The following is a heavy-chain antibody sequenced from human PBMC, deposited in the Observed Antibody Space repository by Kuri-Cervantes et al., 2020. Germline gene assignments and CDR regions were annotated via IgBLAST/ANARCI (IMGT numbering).Heavy chain of an antibody. Sequence: GSLRLSCTVSGGSVSSGSYYWSWIRQPPGKGLEWIGYIYYSGSTNYNPSLKSRVTISVDTSKNQFSLKLSSVTAADTAVYYCARDSTPHCSSTSCYGSYYYGMDVWGQGTTVTVSS. D-gene: IGHD2-2*01. J-gene: IGHJ6*02. CDR3: ARDSTPHCSSTSCYGSYYYGMDV. CDR2: IYYSGST. CDR1: GGSVSSGSYY. V-gene: IGHV4-61*01.